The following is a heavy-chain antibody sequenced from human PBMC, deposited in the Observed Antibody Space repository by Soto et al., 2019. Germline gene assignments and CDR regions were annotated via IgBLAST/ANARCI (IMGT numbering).Heavy chain of an antibody. CDR2: IIPISGTT. V-gene: IGHV1-69*13. Sequence: SVKVSCKASGDVFRSYGINWVRQAPGQGLEWMGGIIPISGTTNYAQKFQGRVAITADESTDTVYMELSRLRSEDTAVYFCARVRCFNGLCHTADYGMDVWGAGTTVTVYS. D-gene: IGHD2-8*01. J-gene: IGHJ6*04. CDR3: ARVRCFNGLCHTADYGMDV. CDR1: GDVFRSYG.